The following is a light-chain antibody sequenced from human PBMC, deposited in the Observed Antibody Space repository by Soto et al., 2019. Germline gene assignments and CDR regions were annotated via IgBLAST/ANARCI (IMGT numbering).Light chain of an antibody. Sequence: DIVLTQSPATLSLSPGERATLSCRASQSVSSYLAWYQQKPGQAPRLLIYGASNRATGIPARFSGSGSGTDFTLTISSLEPEDFAVYYCQQRSNWSITFGQGTRLEIK. J-gene: IGKJ5*01. CDR1: QSVSSY. CDR3: QQRSNWSIT. V-gene: IGKV3-11*01. CDR2: GAS.